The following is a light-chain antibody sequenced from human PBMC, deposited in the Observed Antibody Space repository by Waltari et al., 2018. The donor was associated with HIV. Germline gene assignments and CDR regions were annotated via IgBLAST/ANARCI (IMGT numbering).Light chain of an antibody. J-gene: IGLJ2*01. Sequence: QSALTQPPSASGSPGQSVTISCTGTSSDVGDYNYVSWYQQHPGKAPKLMIYEVSKRPSGVPARCSGSKSGNTASLTVSGLQAEDEAEYYCWSYAGSNNPVVFGGGTKLTVL. CDR3: WSYAGSNNPVV. V-gene: IGLV2-8*01. CDR1: SSDVGDYNY. CDR2: EVS.